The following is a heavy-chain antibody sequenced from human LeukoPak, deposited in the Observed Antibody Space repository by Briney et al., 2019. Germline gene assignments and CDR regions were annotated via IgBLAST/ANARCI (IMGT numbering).Heavy chain of an antibody. J-gene: IGHJ6*03. CDR1: GGSISNYY. Sequence: PSETLSLTCSFSGGSISNYYWSWVRHPPGKGLEWLGYIYNSGSTDYNPSLKSRVTLSIDTAKNHFSLKLSSVPAADTAVYYCARHVGDILTGYYLYYYYYYMDVWGKGTTVTVSS. D-gene: IGHD3-9*01. CDR3: ARHVGDILTGYYLYYYYYYMDV. V-gene: IGHV4-59*08. CDR2: IYNSGST.